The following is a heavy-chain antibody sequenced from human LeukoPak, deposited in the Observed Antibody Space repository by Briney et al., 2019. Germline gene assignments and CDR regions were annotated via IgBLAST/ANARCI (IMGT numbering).Heavy chain of an antibody. CDR1: GGSFSVYY. CDR3: ARVAGLRYFDWLFTQYYFDY. V-gene: IGHV4-34*01. D-gene: IGHD3-9*01. J-gene: IGHJ4*02. CDR2: INHSGST. Sequence: SETLSLTCAVYGGSFSVYYWSWIRQPPGKGLEWIGEINHSGSTNYNPSLKSRVTISVDTSKNQFSLKLSSVTAADTAVYYCARVAGLRYFDWLFTQYYFDYWGQGTLVTVSS.